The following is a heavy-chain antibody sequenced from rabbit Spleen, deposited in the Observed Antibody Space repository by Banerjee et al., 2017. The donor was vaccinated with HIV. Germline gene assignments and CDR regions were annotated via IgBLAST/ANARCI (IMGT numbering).Heavy chain of an antibody. D-gene: IGHD1-1*01. J-gene: IGHJ4*01. CDR1: GFSFGGRDV. V-gene: IGHV1S45*01. CDR2: INAATAKP. CDR3: ARDLLGVIGWNFYL. Sequence: QEQLVESGGGLVQPEGSLTLTCKASGFSFGGRDVMCWVRQAPGKGLEWIACINAATAKPVYATWAKGRFTISRTSSTTVTLRMTSLTAADRATYFCARDLLGVIGWNFYLWGPGTLVTVS.